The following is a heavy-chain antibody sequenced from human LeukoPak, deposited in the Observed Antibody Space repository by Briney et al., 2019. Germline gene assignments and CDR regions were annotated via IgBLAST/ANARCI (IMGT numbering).Heavy chain of an antibody. J-gene: IGHJ5*02. CDR3: ARGGSGSYFSWLDP. D-gene: IGHD3-10*01. V-gene: IGHV1-2*02. CDR2: INPNSGGT. CDR1: GYTFTDYY. Sequence: ASVKVSCKASGYTFTDYYIHWVRQAPGQGLECIGWINPNSGGTNHAQRFRGRVTMTRDTSITTAYMELSRVTFDDTAVYYCARGGSGSYFSWLDPWGQGTLVTVSS.